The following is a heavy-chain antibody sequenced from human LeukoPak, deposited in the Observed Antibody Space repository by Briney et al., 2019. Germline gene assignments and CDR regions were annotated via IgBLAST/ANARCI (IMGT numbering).Heavy chain of an antibody. CDR2: INHSGRT. D-gene: IGHD6-19*01. CDR1: GGSLSGAY. J-gene: IGHJ4*02. Sequence: SETLSLTCAVYGGSLSGAYCTWIRQTPEKGPEWIGEINHSGRTNYNPSLEPRVTISLDKSQNHFSLKLTSVTAADSAVYYCARDPCSSVNCPLHYWGQGTQVTVSS. CDR3: ARDPCSSVNCPLHY. V-gene: IGHV4-34*01.